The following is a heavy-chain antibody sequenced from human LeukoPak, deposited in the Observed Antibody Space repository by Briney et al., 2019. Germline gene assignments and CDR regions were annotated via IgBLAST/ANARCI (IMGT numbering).Heavy chain of an antibody. J-gene: IGHJ4*02. CDR3: AREIGEYSSSWYENDY. Sequence: ASVKVSCKASGYTFTSYDINWVRQATGQGLEWMGWMNPNSGNTGYAQKFQGRVTMTRNTSISTAYMELSSLRSEDTAVYYCAREIGEYSSSWYENDYWAREPWSPSPQ. CDR2: MNPNSGNT. CDR1: GYTFTSYD. D-gene: IGHD6-13*01. V-gene: IGHV1-8*01.